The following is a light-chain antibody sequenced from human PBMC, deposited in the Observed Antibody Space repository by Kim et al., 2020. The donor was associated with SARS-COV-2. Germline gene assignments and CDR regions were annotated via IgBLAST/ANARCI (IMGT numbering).Light chain of an antibody. CDR1: QSISSS. CDR3: QQNDKTPYT. J-gene: IGKJ2*01. V-gene: IGKV1-39*01. CDR2: GAS. Sequence: SASLRDRVTITCRASQSISSSLNWYQQKPGKPPQLLIYGASSLQSGVPSRFSGSGSGTDFTLTISSLQPEDFVTYYCQQNDKTPYTFGQGTKLEI.